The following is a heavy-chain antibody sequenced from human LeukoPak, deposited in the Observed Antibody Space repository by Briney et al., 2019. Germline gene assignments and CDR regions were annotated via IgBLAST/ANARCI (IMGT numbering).Heavy chain of an antibody. Sequence: ASVKVSCKASGYTFTSYGISWVRQAPGQGLEWMGWISAYNGNTNYAQKLQGRVTMTTDTSTSTAYMELRSLRSDDTAVYYCARADVDTAMGDNWFDPWGQGTLVTVSS. CDR3: ARADVDTAMGDNWFDP. V-gene: IGHV1-18*01. CDR1: GYTFTSYG. CDR2: ISAYNGNT. J-gene: IGHJ5*02. D-gene: IGHD5-18*01.